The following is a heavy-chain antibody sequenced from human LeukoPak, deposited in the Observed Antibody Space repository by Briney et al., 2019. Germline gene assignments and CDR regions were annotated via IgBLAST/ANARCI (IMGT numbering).Heavy chain of an antibody. V-gene: IGHV4-59*01. CDR3: ARNLIPHEVYYMDV. CDR1: GGSISSYY. J-gene: IGHJ6*03. CDR2: IYYSGST. D-gene: IGHD3-9*01. Sequence: PSETLSLTCTVSGGSISSYYWSWIRQPPGKGLEWIGYIYYSGSTNYNPSLKSRVTISVDTSKNQFSLKLSSVTAADTAVYYCARNLIPHEVYYMDVWGKGTMVTVSS.